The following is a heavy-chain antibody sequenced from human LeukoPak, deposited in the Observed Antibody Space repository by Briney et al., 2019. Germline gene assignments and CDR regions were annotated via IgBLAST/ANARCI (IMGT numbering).Heavy chain of an antibody. V-gene: IGHV1-2*02. Sequence: ASVKVSCKASGYTFTGYYMHWVRQAPGQGLEWMGWINPNSGGTNYAQKFQGRVTMTRDTSISTAYMGLSRLRSDDTAVYYCAREGIAAAGRRYNWFDPWGQGTLVTVSS. J-gene: IGHJ5*02. D-gene: IGHD6-13*01. CDR2: INPNSGGT. CDR1: GYTFTGYY. CDR3: AREGIAAAGRRYNWFDP.